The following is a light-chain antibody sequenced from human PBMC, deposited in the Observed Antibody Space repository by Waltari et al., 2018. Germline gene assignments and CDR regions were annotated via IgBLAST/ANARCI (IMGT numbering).Light chain of an antibody. J-gene: IGKJ1*01. V-gene: IGKV3-15*01. Sequence: EIVMTQSPATLAVFPGERATLSCRASQSIRSNLAWYQHKPGQAPRLLIYGASTRATGIPARCSGSGSGTEFTLTIRSLQSEDFAVYFCQQYDNWLGTFGQGTKVEIK. CDR2: GAS. CDR3: QQYDNWLGT. CDR1: QSIRSN.